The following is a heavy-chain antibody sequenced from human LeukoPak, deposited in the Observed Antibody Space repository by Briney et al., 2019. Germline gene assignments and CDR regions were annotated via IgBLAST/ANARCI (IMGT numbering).Heavy chain of an antibody. J-gene: IGHJ5*02. CDR2: ISYDGSNK. D-gene: IGHD3-3*01. CDR1: GFTFSSYV. V-gene: IGHV3-30*04. Sequence: GGSLRLSCAASGFTFSSYVMHWVRQAPGKGLEWVAVISYDGSNKYYADSVKGRFTISRDNSKNTLYLQMNSLRAEDTAVYYCAREDYDFWSGEGASWFDPWGQGTLVTVSS. CDR3: AREDYDFWSGEGASWFDP.